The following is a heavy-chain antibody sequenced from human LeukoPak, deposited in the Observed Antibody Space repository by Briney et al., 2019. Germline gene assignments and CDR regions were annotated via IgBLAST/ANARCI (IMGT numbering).Heavy chain of an antibody. CDR2: ISSSSTTI. CDR3: AREEWFLDDAFDI. Sequence: GGSLRLSCAASGFTFSSYSMNWVRQAPGKGLEWVSYISSSSTTIYYADSVKGRFTISRDNPKNSLYLQMNSLRAEDTAVYYCAREEWFLDDAFDIWGQGTMVTVSS. J-gene: IGHJ3*02. V-gene: IGHV3-48*01. CDR1: GFTFSSYS. D-gene: IGHD3-3*01.